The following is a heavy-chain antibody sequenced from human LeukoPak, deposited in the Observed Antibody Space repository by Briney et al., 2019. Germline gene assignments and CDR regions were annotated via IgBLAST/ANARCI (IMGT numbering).Heavy chain of an antibody. CDR2: ISGSGGST. CDR3: AKEQDIVGASFND. CDR1: GFTFSSYG. Sequence: PGGTLRLPCAASGFTFSSYGMSWVRPAPGKGLGWVSAISGSGGSTYYADSVKGRFTFSRDNSKNTLYMRLNRLRAEDTPVFYFAKEQDIVGASFNDRGQGTLVTVPS. V-gene: IGHV3-23*01. J-gene: IGHJ4*02. D-gene: IGHD1-26*01.